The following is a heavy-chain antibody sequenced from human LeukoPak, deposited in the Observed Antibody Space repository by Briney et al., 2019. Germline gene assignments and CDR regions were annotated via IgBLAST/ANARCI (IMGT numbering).Heavy chain of an antibody. CDR2: IIPIFGTA. CDR1: GGTFSSYA. Sequence: SVKVSCKASGGTFSSYAISWVRQAPGQGLEWMGGIIPIFGTANYAQKFQGRVTITADKSTSTAYMELSSLRSEDTAVYYCARDGYMGTYYYDSSGYYPDSRGQGTLVTVSS. CDR3: ARDGYMGTYYYDSSGYYPDS. J-gene: IGHJ4*02. D-gene: IGHD3-22*01. V-gene: IGHV1-69*06.